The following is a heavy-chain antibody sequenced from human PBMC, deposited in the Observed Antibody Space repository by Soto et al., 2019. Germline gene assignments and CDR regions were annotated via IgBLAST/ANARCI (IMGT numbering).Heavy chain of an antibody. V-gene: IGHV3-23*01. CDR2: ITDSGYTA. D-gene: IGHD6-19*01. Sequence: LRLSCAASGFSFGTFIMTWFRQAPGGGLEWVASITDSGYTASYAETVEGRFTVSRDNSKNKLHLQMNDLRAEDTATYYCAKNGQWLATPPEAWGQGTLVPSPQ. CDR1: GFSFGTFI. J-gene: IGHJ4*02. CDR3: AKNGQWLATPPEA.